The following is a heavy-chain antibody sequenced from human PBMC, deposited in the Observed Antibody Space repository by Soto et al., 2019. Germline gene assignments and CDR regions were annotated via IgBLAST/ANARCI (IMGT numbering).Heavy chain of an antibody. V-gene: IGHV4-31*03. CDR2: IYYSGKT. J-gene: IGHJ6*02. Sequence: SETLSLTCTVSGGSISSGGYFWTWIRQHPGEGLEWIGYIYYSGKTFHNPSLKSRATISVDTFKNKFSLKLSSVTAADPAVYYSAIAPLISIFFANVMDDWVQGTTVTGS. D-gene: IGHD3-3*02. CDR1: GGSISSGGYF. CDR3: AIAPLISIFFANVMDD.